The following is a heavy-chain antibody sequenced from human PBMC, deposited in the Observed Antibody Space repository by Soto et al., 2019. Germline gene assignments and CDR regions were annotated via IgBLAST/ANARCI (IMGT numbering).Heavy chain of an antibody. Sequence: SETLSLTCTVSGGSIINGGYYLNWVRQHPWKGLEWIGYIHYSGSTWYNPSLESRVTISVDTSKDQFSLKLRSVTAADTAVYYCASVGPKWFGESPSAFDIWGQGTMVTVSS. V-gene: IGHV4-31*02. D-gene: IGHD3-10*01. CDR3: ASVGPKWFGESPSAFDI. J-gene: IGHJ3*02. CDR2: IHYSGST. CDR1: GGSIINGGYY.